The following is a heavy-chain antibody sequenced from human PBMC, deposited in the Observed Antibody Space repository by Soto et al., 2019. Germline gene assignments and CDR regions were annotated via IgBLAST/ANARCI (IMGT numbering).Heavy chain of an antibody. V-gene: IGHV3-30*03. Sequence: QVQLVESGGGVAQPGTSLRLSCAASEFGFSSFGMHWVRQAPGKGLEWMAVISYDGKKTSYADSVKGRFSISRDNSKNTLYLQMNSLGPEDTAVYFCARDDLYQTGNFACWGQGTLVTVSS. J-gene: IGHJ4*02. D-gene: IGHD2-2*01. CDR2: ISYDGKKT. CDR1: EFGFSSFG. CDR3: ARDDLYQTGNFAC.